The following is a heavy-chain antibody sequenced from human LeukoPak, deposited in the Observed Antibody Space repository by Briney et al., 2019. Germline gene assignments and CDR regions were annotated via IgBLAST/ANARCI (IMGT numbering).Heavy chain of an antibody. CDR2: IKYDGSEE. CDR3: AYTNHLTY. CDR1: GITFSGQW. D-gene: IGHD3-16*01. V-gene: IGHV3-7*01. J-gene: IGHJ4*02. Sequence: PGGSLILSGAAAGITFSGQWMNWVRQAPGQGLEWVANIKYDGSEEYYADSVKGRFTISRDNAKNSLSLQMNYVRAGDTAIYYCAYTNHLTYWGQGALVTVSS.